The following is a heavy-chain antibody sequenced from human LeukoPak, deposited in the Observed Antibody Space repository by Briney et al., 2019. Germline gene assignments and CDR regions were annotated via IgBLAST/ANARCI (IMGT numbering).Heavy chain of an antibody. Sequence: SETLSLTCTVSGGSISSYYWSWIRQPPGKGLEWIGYIYYSGNTNYNPSLKSRVTISVDTSKNQFSLKLSSVTAADTAVYYCARAYYDSGGYYYKYFDCWGQGTLVTVSS. CDR2: IYYSGNT. CDR3: ARAYYDSGGYYYKYFDC. V-gene: IGHV4-59*01. CDR1: GGSISSYY. D-gene: IGHD3-22*01. J-gene: IGHJ4*02.